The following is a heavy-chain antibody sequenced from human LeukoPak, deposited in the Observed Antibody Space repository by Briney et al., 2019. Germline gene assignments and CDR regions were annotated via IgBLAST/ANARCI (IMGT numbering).Heavy chain of an antibody. D-gene: IGHD1-26*01. Sequence: SETLSLTCAVSGGSISSSNWWSWVRQPPGKGLEWIGEIYHSRSTNYNPSLKSRVTISVDKSKNQFSLKLSSVTAADTAVYYCASKGGPHLYYYYYGMDVWGQGTTVTVSS. CDR3: ASKGGPHLYYYYYGMDV. CDR1: GGSISSSNW. V-gene: IGHV4-4*02. CDR2: IYHSRST. J-gene: IGHJ6*02.